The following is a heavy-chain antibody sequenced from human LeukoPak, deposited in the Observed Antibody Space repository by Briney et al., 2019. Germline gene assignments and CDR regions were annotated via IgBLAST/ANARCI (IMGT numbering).Heavy chain of an antibody. Sequence: GGSLRLSCAASAFTFSSYAMTWVRQAPGKGLEWVSEITGSGGSTYYADSVKGRFTISRDNSRNTLYLQMNSLRAEDTAVYYCARELFDLDYWGQGTLVTVSS. CDR2: ITGSGGST. CDR1: AFTFSSYA. CDR3: ARELFDLDY. V-gene: IGHV3-23*01. J-gene: IGHJ4*02. D-gene: IGHD3-10*01.